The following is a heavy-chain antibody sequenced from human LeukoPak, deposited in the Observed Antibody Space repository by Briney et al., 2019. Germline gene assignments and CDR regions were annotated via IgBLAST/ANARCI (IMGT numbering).Heavy chain of an antibody. J-gene: IGHJ4*02. CDR2: IRCDGSNK. CDR1: GFTFSSYG. D-gene: IGHD3-3*01. Sequence: PGGSLRLSCAASGFTFSSYGMHWVRQAPGKGLEWVAFIRCDGSNKYYADSVKGRFTISRDNSKNTLYLQMNSLRAEDTAVYYCAKDPLYYDFWSGYSSHFDYWGQGTLVTVSS. CDR3: AKDPLYYDFWSGYSSHFDY. V-gene: IGHV3-30*02.